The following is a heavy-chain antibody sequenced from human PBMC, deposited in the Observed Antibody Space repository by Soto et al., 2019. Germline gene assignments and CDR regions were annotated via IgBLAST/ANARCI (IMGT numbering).Heavy chain of an antibody. CDR1: GGSVNIGSNY. CDR2: IYYSETT. D-gene: IGHD4-17*01. CDR3: ARRRGDYGLYYFDY. V-gene: IGHV4-61*01. Sequence: SETLSLTCTVSGGSVNIGSNYWSWIRQPPGKRLEWIGYIYYSETTNYNPFLKSRVTMSVDTSKNQFSLRLTSVTAADTAVYYCARRRGDYGLYYFDYWGQGILVTVSS. J-gene: IGHJ4*02.